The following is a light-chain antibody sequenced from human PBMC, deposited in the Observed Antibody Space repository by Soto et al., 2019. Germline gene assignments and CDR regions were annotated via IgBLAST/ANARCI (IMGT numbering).Light chain of an antibody. CDR3: NSYTSSSTYV. CDR2: DVT. J-gene: IGLJ1*01. V-gene: IGLV2-14*03. CDR1: SSDVGGFNY. Sequence: QSVLTQPASVSGSPGQSITISCTGTSSDVGGFNYVSWYQQHPGKAPKLMIYDVTNRPSGVSYRFSGSKSGNTASLTISGLQAEDDDDYYCNSYTSSSTYVFGTGTKVTVL.